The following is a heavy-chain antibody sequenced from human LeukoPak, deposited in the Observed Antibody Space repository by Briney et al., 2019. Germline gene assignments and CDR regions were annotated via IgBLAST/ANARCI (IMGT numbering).Heavy chain of an antibody. D-gene: IGHD3-3*01. J-gene: IGHJ6*02. Sequence: PSETLSLTCAVSGGSISNGGYSWSWLRQPPGKGLEWIGSIYYSGSTYYNPSLKSRVTISVDTSKNQFSLKLSSVTAADTAVYYCARGLDITIFGVVITHGMDVWGQGTTVTVSS. CDR1: GGSISNGGYS. CDR2: IYYSGST. V-gene: IGHV4-30-2*03. CDR3: ARGLDITIFGVVITHGMDV.